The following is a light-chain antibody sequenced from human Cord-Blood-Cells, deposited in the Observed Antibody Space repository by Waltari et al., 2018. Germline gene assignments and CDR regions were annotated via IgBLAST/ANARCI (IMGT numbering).Light chain of an antibody. CDR1: QSISSW. CDR3: QQYNSYSWT. CDR2: KAS. V-gene: IGKV1-5*03. Sequence: DIQMTQSPSTLSASVGDRVTITCRTSQSISSWFAWYQQKPGKAPKLLIYKASSLESGVPSRLSGSGSGTEFTLTISSLQPDDFATYYCQQYNSYSWTFGQGTKVEIK. J-gene: IGKJ1*01.